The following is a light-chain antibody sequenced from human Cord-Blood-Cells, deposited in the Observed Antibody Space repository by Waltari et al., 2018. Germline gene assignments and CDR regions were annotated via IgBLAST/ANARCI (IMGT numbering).Light chain of an antibody. V-gene: IGLV2-11*01. CDR1: RSALAGYNY. CDR2: DVS. Sequence: SALTKPRSVSGSPGQSVTLSSTGPRSALAGYNYFSWYQQHPGKATKLMIYDVSKRPSGVPDRFSGSKSGNTASLTISGLQAEDEADYYCCSYAGSYTYVFGTGTKVTVL. J-gene: IGLJ1*01. CDR3: CSYAGSYTYV.